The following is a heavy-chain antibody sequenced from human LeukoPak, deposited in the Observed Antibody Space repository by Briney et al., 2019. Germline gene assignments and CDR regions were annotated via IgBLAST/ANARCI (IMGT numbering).Heavy chain of an antibody. V-gene: IGHV1-8*02. CDR3: ARGSQADMLGKDV. J-gene: IGHJ6*02. CDR1: GYTFTSYA. CDR2: MNPNSANT. Sequence: ASVKVSCKASGYTFTSYAMHWVRQATGQGLEWMGWMNPNSANTGYAQKFQGRVTMTRNTSINTAYMELSSLRSEDTAVYYCARGSQADMLGKDVWGQGTTVTVSS. D-gene: IGHD2-8*01.